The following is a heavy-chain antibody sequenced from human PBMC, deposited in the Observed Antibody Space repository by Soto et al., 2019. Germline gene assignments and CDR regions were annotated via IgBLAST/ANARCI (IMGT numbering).Heavy chain of an antibody. D-gene: IGHD3-22*01. CDR3: ARDYYKYYDSSGYYRSPAY. CDR1: GFTFSSYA. Sequence: PGESLRLSCAASGFTFSSYAMHWVRQAPGKGLEWVALISYDGSDKDYVDSVKGRFTISRDNSRNTLFLQMNSLRAEDTAVYYCARDYYKYYDSSGYYRSPAYWGQGT. J-gene: IGHJ4*02. CDR2: ISYDGSDK. V-gene: IGHV3-30*14.